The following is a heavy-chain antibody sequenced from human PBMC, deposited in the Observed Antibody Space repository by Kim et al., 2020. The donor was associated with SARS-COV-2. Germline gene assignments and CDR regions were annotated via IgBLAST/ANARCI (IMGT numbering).Heavy chain of an antibody. V-gene: IGHV1-24*01. D-gene: IGHD6-19*01. Sequence: YAPKFQGRVTMTEDTSTDTAYMELSSLRSEDTAVYYCATLEWLGAEYFQHWGQGTLVTVSS. CDR3: ATLEWLGAEYFQH. J-gene: IGHJ1*01.